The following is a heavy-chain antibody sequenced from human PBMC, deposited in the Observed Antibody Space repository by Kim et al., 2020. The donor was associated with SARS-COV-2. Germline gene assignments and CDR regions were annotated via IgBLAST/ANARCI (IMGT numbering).Heavy chain of an antibody. CDR1: GYTFTSYG. V-gene: IGHV1-18*01. Sequence: ASVKVSCKSSGYTFTSYGISWVRQAPGQGLEWMGWISAYNGNTNYAQKLQGRVTMTTDTSTSTAYMELRSLRSDDTAVYYCARRSTVTTGKVTRESGMDVWGQGTTVTVSS. CDR2: ISAYNGNT. CDR3: ARRSTVTTGKVTRESGMDV. D-gene: IGHD4-4*01. J-gene: IGHJ6*02.